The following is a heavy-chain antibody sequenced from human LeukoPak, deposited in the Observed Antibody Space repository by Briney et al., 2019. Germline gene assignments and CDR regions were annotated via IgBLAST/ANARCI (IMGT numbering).Heavy chain of an antibody. CDR1: GFTFSSYS. Sequence: GGSLRLSCAASGFTFSSYSMNWVRQAPGKGLEWVSSISSSSGYIYYADSVKGRFTISRDNAKNSLYLQMNSLRAEDTAVYYCARVGYSGYDGASFDYWGQGTLVTVSS. CDR3: ARVGYSGYDGASFDY. J-gene: IGHJ4*02. V-gene: IGHV3-21*01. CDR2: ISSSSGYI. D-gene: IGHD5-12*01.